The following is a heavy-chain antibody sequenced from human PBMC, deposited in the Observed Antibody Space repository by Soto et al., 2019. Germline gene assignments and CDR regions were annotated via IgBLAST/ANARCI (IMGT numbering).Heavy chain of an antibody. CDR3: ARPRFLLLSSYIDY. J-gene: IGHJ4*02. D-gene: IGHD3-3*01. CDR2: IDSGGST. CDR1: GLTVSSNY. Sequence: GASLRLSCAASGLTVSSNYMSWVRQAPGKGLEWVSVIDSGGSTYYADSVKGRFTISRDNSKNTLYVQMNSLRAEDTAVYYCARPRFLLLSSYIDYWGQGTQVTVSS. V-gene: IGHV3-53*01.